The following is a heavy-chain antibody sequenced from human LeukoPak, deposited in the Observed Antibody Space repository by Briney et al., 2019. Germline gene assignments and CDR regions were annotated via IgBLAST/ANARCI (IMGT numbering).Heavy chain of an antibody. CDR1: GYSFTGYF. J-gene: IGHJ4*02. Sequence: GASVRVSCKASGYSFTGYFIHWVRQAPGQGLEWMGCIDPNSGDTKYAQKFQGRVSMPRDTSTRTAYMELSRLRSDDTAVYFCARSGSTGYSLDYRGQGTLVTVSS. V-gene: IGHV1-2*02. D-gene: IGHD3-22*01. CDR3: ARSGSTGYSLDY. CDR2: IDPNSGDT.